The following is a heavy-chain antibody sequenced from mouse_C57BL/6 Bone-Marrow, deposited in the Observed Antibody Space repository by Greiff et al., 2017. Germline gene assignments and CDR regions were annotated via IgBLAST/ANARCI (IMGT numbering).Heavy chain of an antibody. V-gene: IGHV1-81*01. CDR3: ARREYYGSSYAY. CDR1: GYTFTSYG. D-gene: IGHD1-1*01. CDR2: IYPRSGNT. J-gene: IGHJ3*01. Sequence: VQLQQSGAELARPGASVKLSCKASGYTFTSYGISWVKQRTGQGLEWIGEIYPRSGNTYYNEKFKGKATLTADKSSSTAYMELRSLTSEDSAVYFCARREYYGSSYAYWGQGTLVTVSA.